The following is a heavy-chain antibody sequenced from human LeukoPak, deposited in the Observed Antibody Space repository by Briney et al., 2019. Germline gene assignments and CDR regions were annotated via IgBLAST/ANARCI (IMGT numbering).Heavy chain of an antibody. V-gene: IGHV3-9*01. Sequence: GRSLRLSCAASGFTFDDYAMHWVRQAPGKGLEWVSGISWNSGSIGYADSVKGRFTISRDNAKNSLYLQMNSLRAEDTAVYYCARESWMALIGYFDYWGQGTLVTVSS. D-gene: IGHD5-24*01. CDR2: ISWNSGSI. CDR3: ARESWMALIGYFDY. CDR1: GFTFDDYA. J-gene: IGHJ4*02.